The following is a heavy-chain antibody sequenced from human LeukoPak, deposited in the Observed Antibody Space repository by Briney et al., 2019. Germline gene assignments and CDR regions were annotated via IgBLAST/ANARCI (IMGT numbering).Heavy chain of an antibody. V-gene: IGHV4-59*02. CDR2: IYPTGNT. Sequence: SETLPLTCTVSGASVSTDYWNWVRQPPGKGLEWIAYIYPTGNTKYNPSLESRVSISLDTSKNQFSLKLSSVTAADTAVYYCASSNGFDWSPEYYMDVWGKGTTVIVSS. D-gene: IGHD3-9*01. J-gene: IGHJ6*03. CDR1: GASVSTDY. CDR3: ASSNGFDWSPEYYMDV.